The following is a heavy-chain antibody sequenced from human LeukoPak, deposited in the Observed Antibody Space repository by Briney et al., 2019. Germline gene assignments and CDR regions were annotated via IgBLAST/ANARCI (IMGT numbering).Heavy chain of an antibody. J-gene: IGHJ6*03. V-gene: IGHV1-8*01. Sequence: ASVKVSCKASGYTFTSYDINWVRRATGQGLEGMGWMNPNSGNTGYAQKFQGRVTMTRNTSISTAYMELSSLRSEDTAVYYCARVAGVVPEYYNYYMDVWGKGTTVTISS. CDR1: GYTFTSYD. CDR2: MNPNSGNT. CDR3: ARVAGVVPEYYNYYMDV. D-gene: IGHD1-14*01.